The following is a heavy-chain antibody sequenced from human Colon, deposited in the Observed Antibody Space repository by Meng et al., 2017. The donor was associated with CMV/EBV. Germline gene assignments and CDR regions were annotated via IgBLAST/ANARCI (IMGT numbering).Heavy chain of an antibody. CDR2: ISDSGGTT. D-gene: IGHD1-26*01. CDR3: AKGRGGTNLLYYFDY. J-gene: IGHJ4*02. CDR1: GFSFSSYA. V-gene: IGHV3-23*01. Sequence: GESLKISCVVSGFSFSSYAMNWVRQAPGKGLEWVSTISDSGGTTYYADSVKGRFTLSRDNSKNTLYLQMNSLRAEDTAVYYCAKGRGGTNLLYYFDYWGQGTLVTVSS.